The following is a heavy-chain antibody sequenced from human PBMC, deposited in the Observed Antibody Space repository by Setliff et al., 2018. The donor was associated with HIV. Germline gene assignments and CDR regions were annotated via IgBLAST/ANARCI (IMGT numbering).Heavy chain of an antibody. D-gene: IGHD6-19*01. Sequence: PSETLSLTCTVSGGSISGYYWSWIRQPPGKGLAWIGYISSGSTNYNPSLKSRVNISVDTSKNQFSLKLSSVTAADTAVYYCARQFRYPNIAVDGFEYWGQGTLVTVSS. CDR3: ARQFRYPNIAVDGFEY. V-gene: IGHV4-4*08. CDR1: GGSISGYY. CDR2: ISSGST. J-gene: IGHJ4*02.